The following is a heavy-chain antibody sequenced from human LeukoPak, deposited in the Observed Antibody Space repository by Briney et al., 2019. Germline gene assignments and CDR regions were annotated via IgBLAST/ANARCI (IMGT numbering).Heavy chain of an antibody. Sequence: GGSLRLSCAASGFTFSSYGMSWVRQAPGKGLEWVSAISGSGGSTYYADSVKGRFTISRDNSKNTLYLQMNSLRAEDTAVYYCAKWDFDYYDSSGPFDYWGQGTLVTVSS. CDR1: GFTFSSYG. CDR2: ISGSGGST. J-gene: IGHJ4*02. V-gene: IGHV3-23*01. D-gene: IGHD3-22*01. CDR3: AKWDFDYYDSSGPFDY.